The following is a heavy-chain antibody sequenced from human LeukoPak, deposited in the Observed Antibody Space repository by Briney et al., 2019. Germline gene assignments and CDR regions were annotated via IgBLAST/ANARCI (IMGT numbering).Heavy chain of an antibody. CDR2: ISYDGSNK. CDR1: GFTFSNYA. Sequence: PGGSLRLSCAASGFTFSNYAMHWVRQAPGKGLEWVALISYDGSNKYYADSVKGRFTISRDNSKNTLYLQMNSLRAEDTAVYYCAKGSHSSSWYGSFDYWGQGTLVTVSS. J-gene: IGHJ4*02. CDR3: AKGSHSSSWYGSFDY. V-gene: IGHV3-30*04. D-gene: IGHD6-13*01.